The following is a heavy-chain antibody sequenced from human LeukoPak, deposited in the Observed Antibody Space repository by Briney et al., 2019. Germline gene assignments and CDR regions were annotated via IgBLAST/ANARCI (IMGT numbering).Heavy chain of an antibody. J-gene: IGHJ4*02. CDR2: IIPIFGTA. Sequence: SVKVSCKAPGGTFSSYAISWVRQAPGQGLEWMGGIIPIFGTANYAQKFQGRVTITADESTSTAYMELSSLRSEDTAVYYCARDGYGDYAFDYWGQGTLVTVSS. D-gene: IGHD4-17*01. V-gene: IGHV1-69*13. CDR1: GGTFSSYA. CDR3: ARDGYGDYAFDY.